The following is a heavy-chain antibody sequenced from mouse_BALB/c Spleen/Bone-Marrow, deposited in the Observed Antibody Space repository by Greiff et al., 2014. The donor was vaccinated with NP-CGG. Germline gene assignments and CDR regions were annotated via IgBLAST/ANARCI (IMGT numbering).Heavy chain of an antibody. CDR3: ASYYYGSSSFAY. V-gene: IGHV14-3*02. CDR1: GFNIKDTY. D-gene: IGHD1-1*01. Sequence: EVQLQQSGAELVKPGASVKLSCTASGFNIKDTYMHWVKRRPDPGLEWIGRIDPANGNTKYDPKFQGKATITADTSSNTAYLQLRSLTSEDTALFYCASYYYGSSSFAYWGQGTLVTVSA. CDR2: IDPANGNT. J-gene: IGHJ3*01.